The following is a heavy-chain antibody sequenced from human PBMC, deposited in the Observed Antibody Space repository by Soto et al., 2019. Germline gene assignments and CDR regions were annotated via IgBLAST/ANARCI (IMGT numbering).Heavy chain of an antibody. Sequence: GPVKGSCKGSWYTFTRFDINWGRPATGQGVEWMGWVNPKSGKTGYGQKFQGRGPQTRNTPISTPQKELSSLRSEDTAVYYCARPTNYYDILTGYYNTGAFDIWGQGKMVTVSS. D-gene: IGHD3-9*01. J-gene: IGHJ3*02. CDR1: WYTFTRFD. V-gene: IGHV1-8*01. CDR3: ARPTNYYDILTGYYNTGAFDI. CDR2: VNPKSGKT.